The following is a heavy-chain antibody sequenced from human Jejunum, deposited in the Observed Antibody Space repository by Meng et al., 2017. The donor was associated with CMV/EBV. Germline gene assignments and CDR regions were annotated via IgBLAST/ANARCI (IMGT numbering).Heavy chain of an antibody. D-gene: IGHD3-9*01. CDR3: ARDRNLTF. J-gene: IGHJ4*02. CDR2: IKEDGSEK. CDR1: GFPFIQHW. Sequence: SCEGSGFPFIQHWMPWVRQAPGKGLEWVANIKEDGSEKYYVDAVKGRFTISRDNVENSLFLQMNSLRADDTAVYYCARDRNLTFWGQGTLVTVSS. V-gene: IGHV3-7*01.